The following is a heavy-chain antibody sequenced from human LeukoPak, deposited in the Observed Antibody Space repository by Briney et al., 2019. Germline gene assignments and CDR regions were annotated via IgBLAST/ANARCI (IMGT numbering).Heavy chain of an antibody. J-gene: IGHJ4*02. Sequence: GGSLRLSCAASRFTVTTNYMIWVRQAPGKGLEWVSIIYSGGSTYYADSVKGRFTISRDNFRNMLHLQMNSLRVDDTAVYYCARGPPGGGSDCCPLDYWGQGTPVTVSS. V-gene: IGHV3-66*01. CDR1: RFTVTTNY. CDR2: IYSGGST. CDR3: ARGPPGGGSDCCPLDY. D-gene: IGHD2-21*02.